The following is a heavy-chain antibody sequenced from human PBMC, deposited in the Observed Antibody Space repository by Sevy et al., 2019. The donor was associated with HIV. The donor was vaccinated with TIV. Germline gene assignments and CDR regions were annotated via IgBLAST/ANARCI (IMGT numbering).Heavy chain of an antibody. D-gene: IGHD3-22*01. V-gene: IGHV3-9*01. J-gene: IGHJ6*04. Sequence: GGYLRLSCVASGFHFENYGMHWVRQRPGEGPEGVSGISWNSASMGYAESVRGRFTISRDNARNVLFLQMNSLREEDTALYFCAKSTEGDTSGYHYLSAMDIWGEGTTVTVSS. CDR1: GFHFENYG. CDR3: AKSTEGDTSGYHYLSAMDI. CDR2: ISWNSASM.